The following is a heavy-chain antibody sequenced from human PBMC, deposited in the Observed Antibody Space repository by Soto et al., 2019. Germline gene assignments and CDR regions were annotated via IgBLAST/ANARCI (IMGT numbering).Heavy chain of an antibody. V-gene: IGHV1-18*01. CDR3: ARDSLSSYDILTGPHPFCY. CDR2: ISAYNGNT. CDR1: GYTFTSYV. D-gene: IGHD3-9*01. Sequence: ASVKVSCKASGYTFTSYVISWVRQAPGQGLEWMGWISAYNGNTNYAQKLQGRVTMTTDTSTSTAYMELRSLRSDDTAVYYCARDSLSSYDILTGPHPFCYWGQGTLVTVSS. J-gene: IGHJ4*02.